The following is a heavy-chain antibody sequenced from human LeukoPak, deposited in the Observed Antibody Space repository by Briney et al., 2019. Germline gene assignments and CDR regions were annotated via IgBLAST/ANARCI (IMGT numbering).Heavy chain of an antibody. CDR2: ISSSSDYI. J-gene: IGHJ4*02. CDR3: TRGTDGLWDF. D-gene: IGHD2-8*01. V-gene: IGHV3-21*06. Sequence: GGSLRLSCTVSGLPFSDAWMSWVRQAPGKGLEWVSSISSSSDYIFYADSVKGRFTISRDNAKNSLYLQMNSLRAEDTAVYYCTRGTDGLWDFWGQGTLVTVSS. CDR1: GLPFSDAW.